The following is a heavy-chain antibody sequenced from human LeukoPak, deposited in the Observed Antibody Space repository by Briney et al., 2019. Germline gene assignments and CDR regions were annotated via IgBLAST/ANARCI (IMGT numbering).Heavy chain of an antibody. Sequence: SETLSLTCAVYGGSFSGYYWSWIRQPPGKGLEWIGEINHSGSTNYNPSLKSRVTISVDTSKNQFSLKLSSVTAADTAVYYCARGHFYDYIWGSYRPDAVDIWGQGTMVTVSS. CDR2: INHSGST. CDR3: ARGHFYDYIWGSYRPDAVDI. V-gene: IGHV4-34*01. D-gene: IGHD3-16*02. CDR1: GGSFSGYY. J-gene: IGHJ3*02.